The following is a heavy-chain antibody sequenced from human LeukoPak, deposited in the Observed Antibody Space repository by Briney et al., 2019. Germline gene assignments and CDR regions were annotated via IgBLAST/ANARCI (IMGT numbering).Heavy chain of an antibody. CDR2: ISGSGAST. V-gene: IGHV3-23*01. CDR1: GFTFSDYA. J-gene: IGHJ5*02. D-gene: IGHD6-19*01. CDR3: AKVASSGWLLYRFDP. Sequence: GGSLRLSCAASGFTFSDYAMTWVRQAPGKGLQWVSGISGSGASTYYGDSVKGRFIISRDNSKNTLYLQIDSLRAEDTAVYYCAKVASSGWLLYRFDPWGQGTLVTVSS.